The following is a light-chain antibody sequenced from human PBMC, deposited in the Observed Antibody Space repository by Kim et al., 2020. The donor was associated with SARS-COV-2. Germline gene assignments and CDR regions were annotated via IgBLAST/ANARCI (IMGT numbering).Light chain of an antibody. CDR3: QQYAGTPFT. CDR2: GSS. J-gene: IGKJ3*01. V-gene: IGKV3-20*01. Sequence: EIVLTQSPGTLSLSPGERATLSCRASQSVTSSYLAWYQQKPGQAPRLLMYGSSSRATGIPDRFSGSGSGTDFTLTISRLEPEDFAVYYCQQYAGTPFTFGPGTKVDVK. CDR1: QSVTSSY.